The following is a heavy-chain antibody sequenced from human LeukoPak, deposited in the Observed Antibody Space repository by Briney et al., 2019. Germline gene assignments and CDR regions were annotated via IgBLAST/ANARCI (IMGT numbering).Heavy chain of an antibody. V-gene: IGHV3-30*04. CDR1: GFTFSTYS. D-gene: IGHD2-8*01. CDR2: ILYDGSHE. Sequence: GGSLRLSCAASGFTFSTYSMHWVRQAPGKGLEWVANILYDGSHEFYADSVKGRFSISRDSSKNILYLQMNSLRAEDTAVYYCAKDRCSNGVGCYYYYMDVWGKGTTVTISS. J-gene: IGHJ6*03. CDR3: AKDRCSNGVGCYYYYMDV.